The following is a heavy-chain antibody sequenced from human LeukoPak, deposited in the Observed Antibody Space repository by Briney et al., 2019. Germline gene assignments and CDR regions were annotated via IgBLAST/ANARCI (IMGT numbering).Heavy chain of an antibody. CDR3: ARDVGLSSSWSTQYFQH. CDR1: GFTFSSYG. Sequence: GGSLRLSCAASGFTFSSYGMHWVRQAPGKGLEWVSSISSSSSYIYYADSVKGRFTISRDNAKNSLYLQMNSLRAEDTAVYYCARDVGLSSSWSTQYFQHWGQGTLVTVSS. CDR2: ISSSSSYI. D-gene: IGHD6-13*01. J-gene: IGHJ1*01. V-gene: IGHV3-21*01.